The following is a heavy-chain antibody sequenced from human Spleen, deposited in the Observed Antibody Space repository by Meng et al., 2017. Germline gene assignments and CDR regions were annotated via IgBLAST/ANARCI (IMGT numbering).Heavy chain of an antibody. D-gene: IGHD5-12*01. CDR3: ARDAYTGYAMAY. Sequence: SDTLSLTCTVSGGSISSANYFWIWIRQPAGKGLEWIGRIHASGRTNYNPSLKSRVTISLDTSKSQFSLKLKSVTAADTAIYYCARDAYTGYAMAYWGQGTLVTVSS. J-gene: IGHJ4*02. CDR1: GGSISSANYF. CDR2: IHASGRT. V-gene: IGHV4-61*02.